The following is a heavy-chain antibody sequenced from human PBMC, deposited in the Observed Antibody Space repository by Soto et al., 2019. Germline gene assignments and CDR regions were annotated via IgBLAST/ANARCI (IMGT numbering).Heavy chain of an antibody. J-gene: IGHJ4*02. V-gene: IGHV1-46*01. D-gene: IGHD3-10*01. CDR3: ARDEYHYGSGSSYNTLDD. CDR1: GYTFTNHY. Sequence: QVQLEQSGAEVKKPGASVKVSCKASGYTFTNHYIHWVRQGPGQGPEWMGTINPSGGKTDYAQKFKGRVTLTSDTPTSTVYMELRSLRSEDTAIYYCARDEYHYGSGSSYNTLDDWGQGTLVTVSS. CDR2: INPSGGKT.